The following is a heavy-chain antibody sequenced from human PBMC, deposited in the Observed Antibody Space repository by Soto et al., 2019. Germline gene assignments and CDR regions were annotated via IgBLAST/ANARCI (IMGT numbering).Heavy chain of an antibody. J-gene: IGHJ4*02. D-gene: IGHD4-17*01. Sequence: QVQLVESGGGLIQPGGSLRLSCAASGFTFSSYGMHWVRQAPGKGLEWVAFISYAGHNIYYDDSVKGRFTISRDNSKSTQFLYMSGLRADATAVYYCARGYISAVTFFFDYWGRGALVTVSS. CDR3: ARGYISAVTFFFDY. CDR1: GFTFSSYG. V-gene: IGHV3-30*03. CDR2: ISYAGHNI.